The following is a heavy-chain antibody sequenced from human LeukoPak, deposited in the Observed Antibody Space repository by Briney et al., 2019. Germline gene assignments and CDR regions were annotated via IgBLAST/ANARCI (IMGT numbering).Heavy chain of an antibody. CDR3: AREQSSIAARGNWFDP. CDR1: GYTFTGYY. V-gene: IGHV1-2*02. J-gene: IGHJ5*02. CDR2: INPNSGGT. Sequence: ASVKVSCRASGYTFTGYYMHWVRQAPGQGLEWMGWINPNSGGTSYAQKFQGRVTMTGDTSISTAYMELSRLRSDDTAVYYCAREQSSIAARGNWFDPWGQGTLVTVSS. D-gene: IGHD6-6*01.